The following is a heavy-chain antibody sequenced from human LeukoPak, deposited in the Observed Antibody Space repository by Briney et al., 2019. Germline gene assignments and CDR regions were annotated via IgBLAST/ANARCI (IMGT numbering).Heavy chain of an antibody. V-gene: IGHV4-39*07. Sequence: SETLSLTCTVSGGPISSSSYYWGWIRQPPGKGLDWIGSIYYSGSTYYNPSLKSRVTISVDTSKNQFSLKLSSVTAADTAVYYCARDGSASYWFDPWGQGTLVTVSS. CDR2: IYYSGST. CDR1: GGPISSSSYY. D-gene: IGHD2-15*01. CDR3: ARDGSASYWFDP. J-gene: IGHJ5*02.